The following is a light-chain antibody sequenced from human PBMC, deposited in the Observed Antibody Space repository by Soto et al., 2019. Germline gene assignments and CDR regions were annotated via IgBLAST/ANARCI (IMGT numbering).Light chain of an antibody. J-gene: IGKJ4*01. CDR3: QQSYSTHR. CDR2: AAS. V-gene: IGKV1-39*01. Sequence: DIQMTQSPSSLSASVGDRVTITCRASQSINNYLNWYQQKPWKAPKLLIFAASSWHSGVPSRFSGSGSGTDFTLTISSLPPEDVATYYCQQSYSTHRFGGGTTVEIK. CDR1: QSINNY.